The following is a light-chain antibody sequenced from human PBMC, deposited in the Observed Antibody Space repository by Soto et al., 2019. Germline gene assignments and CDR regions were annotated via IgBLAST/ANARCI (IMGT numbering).Light chain of an antibody. CDR2: DAS. J-gene: IGKJ5*01. Sequence: EIVLTQSPGTVSLSPGERATLSCRASQSVSSHLAWYQQKRGQAPRPLIYDASSRATGIPARFNGSGSGTDFTLTISRLEPEDFAVYYCQQYGNSPITFGQGTRLEIK. V-gene: IGKV3-20*01. CDR3: QQYGNSPIT. CDR1: QSVSSH.